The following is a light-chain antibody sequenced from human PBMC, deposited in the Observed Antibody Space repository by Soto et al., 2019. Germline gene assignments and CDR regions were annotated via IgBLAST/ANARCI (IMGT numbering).Light chain of an antibody. J-gene: IGLJ3*02. Sequence: QSVLTQPASVSGSPGQSITISCTGTSSDVGSYNLVSWYQQHPGKAPKLIIYEGSKRPSGVSNRFSGSKSGNTASLTISGLQAEDEADYYCCSYAGSSPWVFGGGTKLTVL. CDR1: SSDVGSYNL. CDR3: CSYAGSSPWV. CDR2: EGS. V-gene: IGLV2-23*01.